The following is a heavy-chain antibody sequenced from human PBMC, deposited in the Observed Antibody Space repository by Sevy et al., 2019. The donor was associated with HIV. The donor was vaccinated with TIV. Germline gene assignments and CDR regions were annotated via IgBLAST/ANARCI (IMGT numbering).Heavy chain of an antibody. J-gene: IGHJ4*02. CDR1: GYTFTSYA. V-gene: IGHV1-3*01. CDR3: ARGDSDILTGLDY. Sequence: ASVKVSCKASGYTFTSYAMHWVRQAPGQRLEWMGWINAGNGNTKYSQKFQGRVTITRDTSASTAYMGLSSLRSEDTAVYYCARGDSDILTGLDYWGQGTLVTVSS. CDR2: INAGNGNT. D-gene: IGHD3-9*01.